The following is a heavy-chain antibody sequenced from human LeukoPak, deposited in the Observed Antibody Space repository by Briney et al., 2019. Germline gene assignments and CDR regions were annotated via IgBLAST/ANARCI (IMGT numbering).Heavy chain of an antibody. J-gene: IGHJ4*02. CDR3: TKLKGWYGEGFFDY. CDR2: LYSCGGT. CDR1: GFTVSSNY. V-gene: IGHV3-53*01. D-gene: IGHD6-19*01. Sequence: GGSLRLSCAASGFTVSSNYMSWVRQPAGKGLEWVSVLYSCGGTFYAGCVKGRYTISIDTSNHKLCLQTNDLTANDTAVYFCTKLKGWYGEGFFDYWGQGTLVTVSS.